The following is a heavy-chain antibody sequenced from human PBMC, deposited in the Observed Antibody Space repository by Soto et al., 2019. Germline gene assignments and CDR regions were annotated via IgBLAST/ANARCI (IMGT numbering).Heavy chain of an antibody. CDR1: GYTFTSYG. D-gene: IGHD4-17*01. V-gene: IGHV1-18*01. Sequence: ASVKVSCKASGYTFTSYGISWVRQAPGQGLEWMGWISAYNGNTNYAQKLQGRVTMTTDTSTSTAYMELRSLRSDDTAVYYCARDLYGDYEMCAFDIRAQRTIVTVSS. CDR2: ISAYNGNT. CDR3: ARDLYGDYEMCAFDI. J-gene: IGHJ3*02.